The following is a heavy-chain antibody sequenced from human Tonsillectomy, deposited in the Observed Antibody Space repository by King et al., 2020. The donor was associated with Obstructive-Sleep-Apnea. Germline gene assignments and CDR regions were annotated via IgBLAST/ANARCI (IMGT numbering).Heavy chain of an antibody. CDR3: ARRGDDYIWGDYFFDY. D-gene: IGHD3-16*01. CDR2: IRGSGTDT. Sequence: VQLLESGGGLVPPGGSLRLSCAASGFDLSSYAMTWVRQAPGKGLEWVSSIRGSGTDTYHADSVKGRFTLSRDNSKKTVYLQMSSLRAGDTAVYFCARRGDDYIWGDYFFDYWGQGPLVTVSS. CDR1: GFDLSSYA. J-gene: IGHJ4*02. V-gene: IGHV3-23*01.